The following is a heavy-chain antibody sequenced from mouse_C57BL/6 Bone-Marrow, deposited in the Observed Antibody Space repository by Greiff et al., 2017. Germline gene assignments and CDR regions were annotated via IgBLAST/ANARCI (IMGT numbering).Heavy chain of an antibody. CDR3: TGSMVTARGLAY. CDR2: IDPETGGT. J-gene: IGHJ3*01. Sequence: QVQLQQSGAELVRPGASVTLSCKASGYTFTDYEMHWVKQTPVHGLVWIGAIDPETGGTAYNQKFKGKAILTADKSSSTAYMELRSLTSEDSAVYYCTGSMVTARGLAYWGQGTLVTVSA. D-gene: IGHD2-13*01. CDR1: GYTFTDYE. V-gene: IGHV1-15*01.